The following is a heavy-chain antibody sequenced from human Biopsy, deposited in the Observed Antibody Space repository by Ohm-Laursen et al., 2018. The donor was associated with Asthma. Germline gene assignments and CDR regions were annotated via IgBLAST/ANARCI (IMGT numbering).Heavy chain of an antibody. CDR1: EFSFSNYG. Sequence: SLTLSCAASEFSFSNYGMHWVRQAPGKGLEWVSIISFDGSRQLYADSVKGRFTISRDNSKNTLYLQMNSLRPEDTAVYFCAKAIFPVWELRGVFGIWGQGTTVTVSS. CDR3: AKAIFPVWELRGVFGI. D-gene: IGHD1-26*01. J-gene: IGHJ3*02. CDR2: ISFDGSRQ. V-gene: IGHV3-30*18.